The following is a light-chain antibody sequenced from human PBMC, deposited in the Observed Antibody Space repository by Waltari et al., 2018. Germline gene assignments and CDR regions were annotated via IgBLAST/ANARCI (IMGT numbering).Light chain of an antibody. Sequence: EIVMTQSPATPSLSPGERATLSCRASQSVNSYLAWYQQKPGQAPRLLIYDAPNRATGIPARFSGSGSGTDFTLTISSLEPEDFAVYYCQQRSNWPTFGGGTKVEIK. CDR2: DAP. CDR3: QQRSNWPT. CDR1: QSVNSY. V-gene: IGKV3-11*01. J-gene: IGKJ4*01.